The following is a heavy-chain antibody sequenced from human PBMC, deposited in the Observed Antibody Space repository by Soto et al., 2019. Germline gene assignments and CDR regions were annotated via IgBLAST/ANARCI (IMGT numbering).Heavy chain of an antibody. V-gene: IGHV4-59*12. CDR3: AREKVAYYYDSSGSKPYYFDY. J-gene: IGHJ4*02. CDR2: INYSGST. Sequence: PSETLSLTCTVSGGSISSYYWSWIRQPPGKGLEWIGYINYSGSTNYNPSLKSRVTISVDTSKNQFSLKLSSVTAADTAVYYCAREKVAYYYDSSGSKPYYFDYWGQGTLVTVSS. CDR1: GGSISSYY. D-gene: IGHD3-22*01.